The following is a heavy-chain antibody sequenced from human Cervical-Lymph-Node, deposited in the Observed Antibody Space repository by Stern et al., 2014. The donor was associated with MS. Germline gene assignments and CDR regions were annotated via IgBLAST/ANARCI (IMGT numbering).Heavy chain of an antibody. CDR1: GFTFSSYG. J-gene: IGHJ4*02. Sequence: VQLVESGGGVVQPGRSLRLSCAASGFTFSSYGMHWVRQAPGKGLEWVAVISYDGSNNYYADSVKGRFTITRDNSKNTLYLQMNSLRAEDTAVYYCAKDSSIAVAGTGFDYWGQGTLVTVSS. CDR3: AKDSSIAVAGTGFDY. V-gene: IGHV3-30*18. D-gene: IGHD6-19*01. CDR2: ISYDGSNN.